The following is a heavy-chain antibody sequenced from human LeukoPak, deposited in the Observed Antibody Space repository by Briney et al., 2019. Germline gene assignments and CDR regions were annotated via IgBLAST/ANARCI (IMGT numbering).Heavy chain of an antibody. CDR1: GGSISSYY. CDR3: ARVEEGYGSGRRENYYYYYMDV. J-gene: IGHJ6*03. CDR2: IYYSGST. V-gene: IGHV4-59*01. Sequence: PSETLSLTCTVSGGSISSYYWSWIRQPPGKGLEWIGYIYYSGSTNNNPSLKSRVTIAVDTSKNQFSLNLRSVTAVDTAVYYCARVEEGYGSGRRENYYYYYMDVWGKGTTVTISS. D-gene: IGHD3-10*01.